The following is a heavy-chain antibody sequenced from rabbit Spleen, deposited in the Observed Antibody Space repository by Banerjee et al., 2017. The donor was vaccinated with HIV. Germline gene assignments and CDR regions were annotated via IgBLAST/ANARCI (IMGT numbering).Heavy chain of an antibody. CDR3: ARDLVGVIGWNFYL. Sequence: QEQLVESGGGLVQPTGSLTLTCKASGFSFGDRDVMCWVRQAPGKGLEWIACINAATGKPVYATWAKGRFTISRTSSTTVTLRMTSLTAADRAAYFCARDLVGVIGWNFYLWGQGPWSPS. CDR1: GFSFGDRDV. V-gene: IGHV1S45*01. D-gene: IGHD1-1*01. CDR2: INAATGKP. J-gene: IGHJ3*01.